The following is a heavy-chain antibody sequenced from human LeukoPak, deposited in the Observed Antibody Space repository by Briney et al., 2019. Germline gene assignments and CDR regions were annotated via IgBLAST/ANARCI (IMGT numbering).Heavy chain of an antibody. Sequence: PGGSLRLSCAASGFTFSDYFMSWIRQAPGKGLEWLSHISSSGTGYYTDSVKGRATISRDNAKNSLYLQMNSLRAEDTAVYYCARPAYCGGNCYYFPDYWGQGTRVTVSS. D-gene: IGHD2-21*02. V-gene: IGHV3-11*04. J-gene: IGHJ4*02. CDR2: ISSSGTG. CDR3: ARPAYCGGNCYYFPDY. CDR1: GFTFSDYF.